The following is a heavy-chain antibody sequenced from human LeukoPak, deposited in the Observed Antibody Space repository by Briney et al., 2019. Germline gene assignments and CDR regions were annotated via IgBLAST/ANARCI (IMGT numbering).Heavy chain of an antibody. Sequence: SGPTLVKPTQTLTLTCTFSGFSLSTSGVGVGWIRQPPGKALEWLALIYWNDDKRYSPSLKSGLTITKDTSKNQVVLTMTNMDPVDTATYYCAHPSFYYYDSSGSPFDYWGQGTLVTVSS. CDR2: IYWNDDK. CDR1: GFSLSTSGVG. D-gene: IGHD3-22*01. CDR3: AHPSFYYYDSSGSPFDY. V-gene: IGHV2-5*01. J-gene: IGHJ4*02.